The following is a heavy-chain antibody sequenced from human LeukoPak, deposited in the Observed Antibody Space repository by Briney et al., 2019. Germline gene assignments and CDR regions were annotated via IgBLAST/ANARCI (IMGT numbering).Heavy chain of an antibody. CDR3: ARLLGYCSGGSCPIGDNWFDP. V-gene: IGHV4-34*01. CDR2: INHSGST. J-gene: IGHJ5*02. Sequence: SETLSLTCAVYGGSFSGYYWSWIRQPPGKGLEWIGEINHSGSTNYNPSLKSRVTISVDTSKNQFSLKLSSVTAADTAVYYCARLLGYCSGGSCPIGDNWFDPWGQGTLVTVSS. D-gene: IGHD2-15*01. CDR1: GGSFSGYY.